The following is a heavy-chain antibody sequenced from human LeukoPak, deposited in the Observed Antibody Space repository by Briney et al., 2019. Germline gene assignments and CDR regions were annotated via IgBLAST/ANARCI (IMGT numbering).Heavy chain of an antibody. J-gene: IGHJ3*02. Sequence: ASVKDSCKASGYTFTSYDINWVRPTTGQGLEWMGWMNPNSGNTGYAQKFQGRVTITRNTSISTAYMELSSLRSEDTAVYYCARVEGSSWYGALDIWGQGTMATVSS. CDR2: MNPNSGNT. V-gene: IGHV1-8*03. CDR3: ARVEGSSWYGALDI. D-gene: IGHD6-13*01. CDR1: GYTFTSYD.